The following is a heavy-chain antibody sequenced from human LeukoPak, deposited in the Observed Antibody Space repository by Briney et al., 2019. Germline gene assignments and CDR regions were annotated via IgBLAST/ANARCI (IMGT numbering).Heavy chain of an antibody. CDR2: IKSKTDGGTT. CDR3: ARGGGLEV. Sequence: GGSLRLSCAASGFTFSNAWMSWVRQAPGKGLEWVGRIKSKTDGGTTDYAAPVKGRFTISRDNAKNSLYLQMSNLRAEDTAVYFCARGGGLEVWGQGATVTVSS. CDR1: GFTFSNAW. J-gene: IGHJ6*02. V-gene: IGHV3-15*01. D-gene: IGHD3-16*01.